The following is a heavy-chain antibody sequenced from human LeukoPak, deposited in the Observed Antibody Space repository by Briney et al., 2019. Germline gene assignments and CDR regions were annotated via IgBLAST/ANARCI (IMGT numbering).Heavy chain of an antibody. CDR1: GFTFSSYG. CDR2: IRYDGTNK. V-gene: IGHV3-30*02. CDR3: AKDAVYYDNSGYYYFDY. Sequence: GGSLRLSCAASGFTFSSYGMHWVRQAPGKGLEWVAFIRYDGTNKCYADSVKGRFTISRDNSKNTLYLQMNSLRAADTAVYYCAKDAVYYDNSGYYYFDYWGQGTLVTVSS. J-gene: IGHJ4*02. D-gene: IGHD3-22*01.